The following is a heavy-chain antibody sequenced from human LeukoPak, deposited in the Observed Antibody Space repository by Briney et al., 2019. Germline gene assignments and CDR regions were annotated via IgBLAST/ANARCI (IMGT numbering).Heavy chain of an antibody. Sequence: ASVKVSCKASGYTFTGYYMHWVRQAPGQGLEWMGWINPNSGGTNYAQKFQGRVTMVRDTSISPAYMELSRLRSDDTAVYYCARVTSNYDILTGYYGYFDYWGQGTLVTVSS. D-gene: IGHD3-9*01. CDR2: INPNSGGT. V-gene: IGHV1-2*02. CDR3: ARVTSNYDILTGYYGYFDY. CDR1: GYTFTGYY. J-gene: IGHJ4*02.